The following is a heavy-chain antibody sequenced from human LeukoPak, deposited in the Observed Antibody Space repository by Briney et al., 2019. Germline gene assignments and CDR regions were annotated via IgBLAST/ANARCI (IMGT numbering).Heavy chain of an antibody. D-gene: IGHD5-18*01. CDR3: ATYSYAYGMDV. CDR2: ISTYNGNT. Sequence: ASVKVSCKTSGYTFINYGISWVRQAPGQGLEWMGWISTYNGNTNYAQKLQGRVTMTTDTSTRTAYMELRSLRPGDTAVYYCATYSYAYGMDVWGQGTTVTVSS. J-gene: IGHJ6*02. V-gene: IGHV1-18*01. CDR1: GYTFINYG.